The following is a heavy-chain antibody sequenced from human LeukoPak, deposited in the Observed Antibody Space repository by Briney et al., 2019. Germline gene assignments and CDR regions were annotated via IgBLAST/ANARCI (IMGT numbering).Heavy chain of an antibody. Sequence: SVIYSGGSTYYADSVKGRFTISRDNSKNTLYLQMNSLRAEDTAVYYCARDDPVAGTVDYWGQGTLVTVSS. CDR3: ARDDPVAGTVDY. CDR2: IYSGGST. D-gene: IGHD6-19*01. J-gene: IGHJ4*02. V-gene: IGHV3-53*01.